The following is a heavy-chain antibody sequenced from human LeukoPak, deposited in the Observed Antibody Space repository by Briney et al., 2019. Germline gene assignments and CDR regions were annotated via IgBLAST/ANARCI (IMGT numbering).Heavy chain of an antibody. V-gene: IGHV3-23*01. CDR1: GFTFSSYA. J-gene: IGHJ4*02. CDR3: AKDGYDIVVVPAPFDY. CDR2: ISGSGGST. D-gene: IGHD2-2*01. Sequence: GGSLRLSCAASGFTFSSYAMSWVRQAPGKGLEWVSAISGSGGSTYYADSVKGRFTISRDNSKNTLYLQMNSLRAEDTAVYYCAKDGYDIVVVPAPFDYWGQGTLVTVSS.